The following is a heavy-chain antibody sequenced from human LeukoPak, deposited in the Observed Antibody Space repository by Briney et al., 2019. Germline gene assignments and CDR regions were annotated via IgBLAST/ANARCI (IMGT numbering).Heavy chain of an antibody. D-gene: IGHD3-3*01. Sequence: PGGSLRLSCAASGFTFSSYAMSWVRQAPGKGLEWVSAISGSGGSTYYADSVKGRFTISRDNSKNTLYLQMNSLRAEDTAVYYCAKASPYGFWSGYPPSGDYWGQGTLVTVSS. CDR3: AKASPYGFWSGYPPSGDY. J-gene: IGHJ4*02. CDR1: GFTFSSYA. V-gene: IGHV3-23*01. CDR2: ISGSGGST.